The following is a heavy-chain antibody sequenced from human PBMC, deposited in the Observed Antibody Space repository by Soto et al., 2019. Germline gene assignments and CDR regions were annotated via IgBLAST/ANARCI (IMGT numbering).Heavy chain of an antibody. V-gene: IGHV4-59*08. CDR2: IYYSGST. CDR3: ARLTVANWFDP. D-gene: IGHD4-17*01. CDR1: GGSISGYY. J-gene: IGHJ5*02. Sequence: SETLSLTCTVSGGSISGYYWSWIRQPPGKGLEWIGYIYYSGSTNYNPSLKSRVTISVDTSKNQFPLKLSSVTAADTAVYYCARLTVANWFDPWGQGTLVTVSS.